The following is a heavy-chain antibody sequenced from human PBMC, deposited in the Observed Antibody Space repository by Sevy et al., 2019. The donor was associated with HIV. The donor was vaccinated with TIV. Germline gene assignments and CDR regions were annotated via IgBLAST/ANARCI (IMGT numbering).Heavy chain of an antibody. V-gene: IGHV3-21*06. J-gene: IGHJ4*02. CDR1: GFTFSRYT. Sequence: GGSLRLSCAASGFTFSRYTMHWVRQAPGKGLEWVSSITSDATYISYADSLRGRFTISRDNANNSLFLQMSSLRAEDNGVYFWARDIATYGTGSYIQYFDYWGQGTLVTVSS. CDR2: ITSDATYI. CDR3: ARDIATYGTGSYIQYFDY. D-gene: IGHD6-19*01.